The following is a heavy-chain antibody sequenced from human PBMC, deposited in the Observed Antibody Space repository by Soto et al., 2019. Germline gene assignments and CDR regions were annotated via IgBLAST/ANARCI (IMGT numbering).Heavy chain of an antibody. CDR3: ARGGASSKWLDP. CDR2: IYDGGST. Sequence: PSETLSLTCTVSGDSVNTFFWSWIRQPPGQGLELIGFIYDGGSTNYNPSFKSRVTISLDTSKNQFFLQLSSVTAADTAVYYCARGGASSKWLDPWGQGTLVTVSS. J-gene: IGHJ5*02. CDR1: GDSVNTFF. V-gene: IGHV4-59*02. D-gene: IGHD3-10*01.